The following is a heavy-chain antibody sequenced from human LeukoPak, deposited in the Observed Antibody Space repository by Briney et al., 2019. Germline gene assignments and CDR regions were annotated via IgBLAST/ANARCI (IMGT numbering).Heavy chain of an antibody. V-gene: IGHV3-23*01. J-gene: IGHJ4*02. CDR2: ISGSGGST. CDR1: GFTFSSYA. D-gene: IGHD3-22*01. CDR3: AKYYDSSGYYHNPFDY. Sequence: GGSLRLSCAASGFTFSSYAMSWVRQAPGKGLEWVSAISGSGGSTYYADSVKGRFTISRDNSKNTLYLQMNSLRAEDTAVYYCAKYYDSSGYYHNPFDYWGQGTLVTVSS.